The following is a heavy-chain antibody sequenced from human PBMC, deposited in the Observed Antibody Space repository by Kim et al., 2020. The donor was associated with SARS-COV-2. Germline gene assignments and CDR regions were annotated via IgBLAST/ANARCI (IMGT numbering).Heavy chain of an antibody. V-gene: IGHV1-2*02. CDR2: INPNSGGT. CDR3: ARDPVPTLRYFARPFDY. CDR1: GYTFTGYY. J-gene: IGHJ4*02. D-gene: IGHD3-9*01. Sequence: ASVKVSCKASGYTFTGYYMHWVRQAPGQGLEWMGWINPNSGGTNYAQKFQGRVTMTRDTSISTAYMELSRLRSDDTAVYYCARDPVPTLRYFARPFDYWGQGTLVTVSS.